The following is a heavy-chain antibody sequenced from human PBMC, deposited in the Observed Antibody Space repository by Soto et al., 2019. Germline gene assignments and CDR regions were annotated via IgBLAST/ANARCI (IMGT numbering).Heavy chain of an antibody. D-gene: IGHD3-10*01. Sequence: ASVKVSCKASGGPYNSFAISWVRQAPGQGLEWIGGIIPVFGTATYAQKFKGRVTITAEESTSTAYMELSSLTSEDTAVYYCARFLGGAGSYYDGQNYNYYNGMDVWGQGTAVTVSS. CDR2: IIPVFGTA. J-gene: IGHJ6*02. CDR3: ARFLGGAGSYYDGQNYNYYNGMDV. V-gene: IGHV1-69*13. CDR1: GGPYNSFA.